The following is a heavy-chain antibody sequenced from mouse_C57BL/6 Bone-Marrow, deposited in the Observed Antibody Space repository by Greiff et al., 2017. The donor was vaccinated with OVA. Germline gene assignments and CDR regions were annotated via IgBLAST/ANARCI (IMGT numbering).Heavy chain of an antibody. D-gene: IGHD1-1*01. Sequence: QVQLQQSGAELARPGASVKLSCKASGYTFTSYGISWVKQRTGQGLEWIGEIYPRSGTTYYNEKFKGKATLTADKSSSTAYMELRSLTSEDSAVYFCARSHGSRISFAYWGQGTLVTVSA. J-gene: IGHJ3*01. CDR2: IYPRSGTT. CDR3: ARSHGSRISFAY. V-gene: IGHV1-81*01. CDR1: GYTFTSYG.